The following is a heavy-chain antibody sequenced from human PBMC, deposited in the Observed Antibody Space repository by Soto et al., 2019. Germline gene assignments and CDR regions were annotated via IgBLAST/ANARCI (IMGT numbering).Heavy chain of an antibody. V-gene: IGHV1-58*01. Sequence: SVKVSCKASGFTVSDSAVQWVRQARGQPLEWIGYIVVGNGNTNFAQRFQERVTITRDMSTSTAYMELSSLRSEDTATYYCATSQVLHFHYPSGNPLDVWGQGTTVTVSS. CDR1: GFTVSDSA. J-gene: IGHJ6*02. D-gene: IGHD3-10*01. CDR3: ATSQVLHFHYPSGNPLDV. CDR2: IVVGNGNT.